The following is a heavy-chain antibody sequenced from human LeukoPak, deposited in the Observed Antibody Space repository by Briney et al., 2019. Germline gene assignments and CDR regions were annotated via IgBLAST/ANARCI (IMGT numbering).Heavy chain of an antibody. CDR1: RGSISSYY. V-gene: IGHV4-59*01. Sequence: PSEPLSLICSVSRGSISSYYWSWIRQSPGKGLEWIGYIYYRGDTDYNPSLQSRVTMSIDLSKNQFSLKVDSVTAADTAVYFCARGGRWVQDPLDFWGQGTPVTVSS. D-gene: IGHD3-10*01. CDR2: IYYRGDT. CDR3: ARGGRWVQDPLDF. J-gene: IGHJ4*02.